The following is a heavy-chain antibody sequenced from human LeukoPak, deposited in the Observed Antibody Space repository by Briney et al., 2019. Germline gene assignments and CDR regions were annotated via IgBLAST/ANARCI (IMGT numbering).Heavy chain of an antibody. V-gene: IGHV4-59*08. CDR2: IYYSGST. CDR1: GGSISSYY. J-gene: IGHJ3*02. D-gene: IGHD2-2*01. CDR3: ARGYCSSTSCSGGDAFDI. Sequence: SETLSLTCTVSGGSISSYYWVWLRQPPGQGLEWIGYIYYSGSTNYNPSLKSRVTISVDTSKNQFSLKLSSVTAADTAVYYCARGYCSSTSCSGGDAFDIWGQGTMVTVSS.